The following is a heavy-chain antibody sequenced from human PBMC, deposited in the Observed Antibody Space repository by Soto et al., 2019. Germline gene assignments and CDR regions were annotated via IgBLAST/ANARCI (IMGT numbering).Heavy chain of an antibody. CDR3: ARHGPGHARNWFDP. D-gene: IGHD7-27*01. CDR1: GGSISSYY. Sequence: KLSETLSLTCTVSGGSISSYYWSWIRQPPGKGLEWIGYIYYSGSTNYNPSLKSRVTISVDTSKNQFSLKLSSVTAADTAVYYCARHGPGHARNWFDPWGQGTLVTAPQ. CDR2: IYYSGST. J-gene: IGHJ5*02. V-gene: IGHV4-59*08.